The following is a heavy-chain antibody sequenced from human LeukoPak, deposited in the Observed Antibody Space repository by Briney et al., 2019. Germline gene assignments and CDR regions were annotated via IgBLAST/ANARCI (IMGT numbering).Heavy chain of an antibody. V-gene: IGHV3-66*01. J-gene: IGHJ4*02. CDR2: IYSGGDT. D-gene: IGHD6-19*01. CDR1: GFTVSNYY. Sequence: PGGSLRLSCAAFGFTVSNYYMSWVRQAPGKGLEWVSVIYSGGDTYYADSVKGRFTISRDNSKNTLYLQMNNLRTEDTAVYYCATSPVTGMIYFDYWGQGTLVTVSS. CDR3: ATSPVTGMIYFDY.